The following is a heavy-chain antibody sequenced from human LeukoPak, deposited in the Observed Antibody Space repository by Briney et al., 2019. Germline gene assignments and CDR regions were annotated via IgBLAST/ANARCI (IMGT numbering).Heavy chain of an antibody. CDR3: ARDLRFYDY. CDR1: GFTFSSYW. D-gene: IGHD3-3*01. J-gene: IGHJ4*02. V-gene: IGHV3-7*01. Sequence: GGSLRLSCAASGFTFSSYWMSWVRRAPGKGLEWVANIKQDGSEKDYVDSVKGRFTISRDNAKSSLYLQMNSLRAEDTAVYYCARDLRFYDYWGQGTPVTVSS. CDR2: IKQDGSEK.